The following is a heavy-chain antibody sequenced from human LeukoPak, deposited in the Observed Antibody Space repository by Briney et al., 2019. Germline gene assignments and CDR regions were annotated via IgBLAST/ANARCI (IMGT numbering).Heavy chain of an antibody. CDR3: AKAEVLWFGERAFDI. Sequence: GGSLRLSCAASGFTLSSYAMNWVRQAPGKGLDWVSVISTSCGTTYYADSVKGRFTISRENSKNRLYLEMNSLSVEDTAVYYCAKAEVLWFGERAFDIWGHGTMVTVSS. V-gene: IGHV3-23*01. CDR2: ISTSCGTT. CDR1: GFTLSSYA. D-gene: IGHD3-10*01. J-gene: IGHJ3*02.